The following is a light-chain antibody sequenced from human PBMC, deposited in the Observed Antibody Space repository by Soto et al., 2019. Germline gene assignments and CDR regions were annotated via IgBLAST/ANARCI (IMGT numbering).Light chain of an antibody. CDR2: EVS. CDR1: SSDVGSYNL. J-gene: IGLJ1*01. CDR3: CSYSGSSTSLYV. Sequence: QSALTQPASVSGSPGQSITISCAGTSSDVGSYNLVSWYQQHPGKAPKLMIYEVSKRPSGVSNRFSGSKSGNTASLTISGLQAEDEADYSCCSYSGSSTSLYVFGTGTKVTVL. V-gene: IGLV2-23*02.